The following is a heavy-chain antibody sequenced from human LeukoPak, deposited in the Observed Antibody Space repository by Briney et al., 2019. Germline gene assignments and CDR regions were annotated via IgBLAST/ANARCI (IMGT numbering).Heavy chain of an antibody. J-gene: IGHJ4*02. Sequence: SETLSLTCAVSGFSISSGYYWGWIRQPPGKGLEWIGSICHSGSTYYNPSLKSRVTISVDTSKNQFSLKLTSVTAADTAVYYCVRGSYCSGGSCYADLDYWGQGTLVTVSS. D-gene: IGHD2-15*01. CDR3: VRGSYCSGGSCYADLDY. V-gene: IGHV4-38-2*01. CDR2: ICHSGST. CDR1: GFSISSGYY.